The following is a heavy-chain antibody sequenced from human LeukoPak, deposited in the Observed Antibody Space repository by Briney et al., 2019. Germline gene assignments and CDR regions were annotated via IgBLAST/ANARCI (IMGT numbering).Heavy chain of an antibody. D-gene: IGHD2-21*01. CDR3: AKGNPIVVVPS. CDR2: ISGSGDST. J-gene: IGHJ5*02. V-gene: IGHV3-23*01. Sequence: GGSLRLSCEASGFTFSNYAMSWVRQAPGKGLEWVSAISGSGDSTFDADSVKGRFTISRDNSKNTLYLQMNSLRAEDTAVYYCAKGNPIVVVPSWGQGTLVTVSS. CDR1: GFTFSNYA.